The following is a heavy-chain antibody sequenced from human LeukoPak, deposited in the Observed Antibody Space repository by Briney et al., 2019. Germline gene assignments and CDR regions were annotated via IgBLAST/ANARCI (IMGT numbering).Heavy chain of an antibody. CDR2: IYYSGTT. D-gene: IGHD7-27*01. Sequence: SETLSLTCTVSGVSITSYYWSWIRQPPGKGLEWVGYIYYSGTTNYNPSLKSRVTISLDTSKNQFSLELSSVTAADTAIYYCARHLRTFWGIDYWGQGTLVTVSS. CDR1: GVSITSYY. J-gene: IGHJ4*02. CDR3: ARHLRTFWGIDY. V-gene: IGHV4-59*08.